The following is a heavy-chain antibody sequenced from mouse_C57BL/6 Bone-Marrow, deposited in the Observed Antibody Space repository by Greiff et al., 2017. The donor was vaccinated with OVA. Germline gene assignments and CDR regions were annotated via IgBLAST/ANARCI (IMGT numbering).Heavy chain of an antibody. Sequence: QVQLQQPGAELVRPGTSVKLSCKASGYTFTSYWVHWVKQRPGQGLEWIGVIDPSDSYTNYNQKFKGKATLTVDTSSSTAYMQLSSLTSEDSAVYYCARGVYYGSPAWFAYWGQGTLVTVSA. CDR3: ARGVYYGSPAWFAY. CDR1: GYTFTSYW. D-gene: IGHD1-1*01. CDR2: IDPSDSYT. V-gene: IGHV1-59*01. J-gene: IGHJ3*01.